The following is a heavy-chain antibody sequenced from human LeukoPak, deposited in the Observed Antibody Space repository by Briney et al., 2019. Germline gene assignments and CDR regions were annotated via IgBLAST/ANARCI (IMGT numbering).Heavy chain of an antibody. CDR2: ISNSSSTI. Sequence: PGGSLRLSCAASGFTFSSYSMNWVRQAPGKGLEWVSYISNSSSTIYYADSVKGRFTISRDNAKNSLYLQMNSLRAEDTAVYYCARVLTDGGFWRENYYMDVWGKGTTVTVSS. D-gene: IGHD3-3*01. V-gene: IGHV3-48*01. J-gene: IGHJ6*03. CDR1: GFTFSSYS. CDR3: ARVLTDGGFWRENYYMDV.